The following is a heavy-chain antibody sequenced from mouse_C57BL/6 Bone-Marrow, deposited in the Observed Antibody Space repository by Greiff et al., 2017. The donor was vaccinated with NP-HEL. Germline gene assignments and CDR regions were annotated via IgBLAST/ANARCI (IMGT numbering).Heavy chain of an antibody. CDR1: GYTFTSYW. V-gene: IGHV1-50*01. CDR3: ARGPYYYAMDY. J-gene: IGHJ4*01. Sequence: QVQLQQSGAELVKPGASVKLSCKASGYTFTSYWMQWVKQRPGQGLEWIGEIDPSDSYTNYNQKFKGKATLTVDTSSSTAHMQLSSLTSEDSAVYYCARGPYYYAMDYWGQGTSVTVSS. CDR2: IDPSDSYT.